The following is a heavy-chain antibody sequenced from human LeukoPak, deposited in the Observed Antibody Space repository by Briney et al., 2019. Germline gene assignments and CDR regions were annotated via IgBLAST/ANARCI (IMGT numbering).Heavy chain of an antibody. V-gene: IGHV3-23*01. CDR1: GFTFSSYA. CDR2: ISGSGGST. CDR3: AKDDFKEDTGPEYFQH. D-gene: IGHD5-18*01. J-gene: IGHJ1*01. Sequence: PGGSLRLSCAASGFTFSSYAMSWVRQAPGKGLEWVSAISGSGGSTYYADSVKGRFTISRDNSKNTLYLQMNSLRAEDTAVYYRAKDDFKEDTGPEYFQHWGQGTLVTVSS.